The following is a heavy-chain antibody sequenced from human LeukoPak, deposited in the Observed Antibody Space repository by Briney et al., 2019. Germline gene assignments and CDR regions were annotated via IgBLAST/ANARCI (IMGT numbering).Heavy chain of an antibody. CDR3: AKDAVFGVVIDAFDI. CDR2: INPNSGGT. J-gene: IGHJ3*02. CDR1: GYTFTGYY. D-gene: IGHD3-3*01. V-gene: IGHV1-2*04. Sequence: ASVKVSCKASGYTFTGYYMHWVRQAPGQGLEWMGWINPNSGGTNYAQKFQGWVTMTRDTSISTAYMELSRLRSDDTAVYYCAKDAVFGVVIDAFDIWGQGTMVTVSS.